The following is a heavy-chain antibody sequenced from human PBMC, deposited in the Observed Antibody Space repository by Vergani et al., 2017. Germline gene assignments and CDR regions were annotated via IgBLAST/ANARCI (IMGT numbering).Heavy chain of an antibody. J-gene: IGHJ4*01. CDR1: GFTFSTYA. Sequence: EVQLLESGGGLVQPGGSLRLSCAASGFTFSTYAMTWVRQAPGKGLEWVAFIGSSGPYINYADSVKGRFTISRDNSKNTLYLQMNSLRVEDTAVYYCARAYGRYDWFDYWGQRTLVTVSS. CDR3: ARAYGRYDWFDY. D-gene: IGHD1-20*01. CDR2: IGSSGPYI. V-gene: IGHV3-23*01.